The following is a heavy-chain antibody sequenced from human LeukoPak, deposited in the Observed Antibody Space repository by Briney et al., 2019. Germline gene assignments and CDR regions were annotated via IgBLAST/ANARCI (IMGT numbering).Heavy chain of an antibody. Sequence: GESLRLSCAAFGFPLSSYAMSWVRQAPGKGLEWISGIKWNGDSTGYADSVKGRFTISRDNAKNFLHLQMNSLRAEDTALYYCARDMGSGYYFAEDYWGQGTLVTVSS. D-gene: IGHD3-22*01. J-gene: IGHJ4*02. CDR1: GFPLSSYA. CDR3: ARDMGSGYYFAEDY. CDR2: IKWNGDST. V-gene: IGHV3-20*04.